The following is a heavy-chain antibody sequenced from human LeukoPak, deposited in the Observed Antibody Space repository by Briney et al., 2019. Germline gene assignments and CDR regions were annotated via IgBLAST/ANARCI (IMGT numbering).Heavy chain of an antibody. CDR3: AKVDIWFGESLEAFDI. CDR1: GFTFSSYA. V-gene: IGHV3-30*02. J-gene: IGHJ3*02. D-gene: IGHD3-10*01. CDR2: IRYDGSNK. Sequence: GGSLRLSCAASGFTFSSYAMHWVRQAPGKGLEWVAFIRYDGSNKYYADSVKGRFTISRDNSKNTLYLQMNSLRAEDTAVYYCAKVDIWFGESLEAFDIWGQGTMVTVSS.